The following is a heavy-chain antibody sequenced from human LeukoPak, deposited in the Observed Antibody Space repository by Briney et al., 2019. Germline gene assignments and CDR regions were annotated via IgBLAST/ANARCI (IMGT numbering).Heavy chain of an antibody. Sequence: PGGSLRLSCAASGFTFSSYSMNWVRQAPGKGLEWVSSISSSSSYIYYADSVKGRFTISRDNAKNSLYLQMNSLRAEDTAVYYCARVVSSGWHLFDYWGQGTLVTVSS. D-gene: IGHD6-19*01. CDR2: ISSSSSYI. CDR1: GFTFSSYS. CDR3: ARVVSSGWHLFDY. J-gene: IGHJ4*02. V-gene: IGHV3-21*01.